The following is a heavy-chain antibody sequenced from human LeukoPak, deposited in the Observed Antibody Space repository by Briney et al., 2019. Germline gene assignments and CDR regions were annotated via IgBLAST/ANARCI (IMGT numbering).Heavy chain of an antibody. D-gene: IGHD6-13*01. J-gene: IGHJ4*02. CDR3: AKRLAAAGTRSVDY. Sequence: PGGSLRLSCAASGFTFDDYAMHWVRQAPGKGLEWVSAISGSGGSTYYADSVKGRFTISRDNSKNTLYLQMNSLRAEDTAVYYCAKRLAAAGTRSVDYWGQGTLVTVSS. V-gene: IGHV3-23*01. CDR1: GFTFDDYA. CDR2: ISGSGGST.